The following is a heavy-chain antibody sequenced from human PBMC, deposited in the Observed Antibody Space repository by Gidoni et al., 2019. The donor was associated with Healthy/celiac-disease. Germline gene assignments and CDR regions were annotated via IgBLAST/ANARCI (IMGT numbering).Heavy chain of an antibody. Sequence: QLQLQESGPGLVKPSETLSLTCTVSGGSISSSSYYWGWIRQPPGKGLEWIGSIYYSGSTYYNPSLKSRVTISVDTSKNQFSLKLSSVTAADTAVYYCARLRSSSWYGNWFDPWGQGTLVTVSS. CDR2: IYYSGST. J-gene: IGHJ5*02. V-gene: IGHV4-39*01. CDR1: GGSISSSSYY. D-gene: IGHD6-13*01. CDR3: ARLRSSSWYGNWFDP.